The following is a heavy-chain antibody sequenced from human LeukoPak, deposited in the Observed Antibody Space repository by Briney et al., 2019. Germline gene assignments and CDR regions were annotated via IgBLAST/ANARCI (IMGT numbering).Heavy chain of an antibody. D-gene: IGHD1-26*01. J-gene: IGHJ4*02. Sequence: PGGSLRLSCAASGFTFSSYWMSWVRQAPGKGLEWVANIKQDGSEKYYVDSVKGRFTISRDNAKNSLYLQMNSLRAEDTAVYYCAREALLDGSYHRYFDYWGQGTLVTVSS. V-gene: IGHV3-7*01. CDR3: AREALLDGSYHRYFDY. CDR2: IKQDGSEK. CDR1: GFTFSSYW.